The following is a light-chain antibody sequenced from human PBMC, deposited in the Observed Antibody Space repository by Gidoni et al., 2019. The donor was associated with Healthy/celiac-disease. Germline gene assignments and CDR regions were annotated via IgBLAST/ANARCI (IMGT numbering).Light chain of an antibody. J-gene: IGKJ5*01. Sequence: EIVLTQSPATLSLSPGERATLSCRASQSVSSYLAWYQQKPGQAPRLLIYDASNRATGIPARFSGSGSGTDFTLTISSLEPEDFAVYYCQQRSIPITFGQXTRLEIK. CDR1: QSVSSY. CDR2: DAS. V-gene: IGKV3-11*01. CDR3: QQRSIPIT.